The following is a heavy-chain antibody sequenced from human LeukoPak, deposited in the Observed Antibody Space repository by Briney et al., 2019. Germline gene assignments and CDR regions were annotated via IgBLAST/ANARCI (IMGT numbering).Heavy chain of an antibody. V-gene: IGHV3-30*03. CDR1: GFTFSSYG. CDR2: ISYDGSNK. D-gene: IGHD6-19*01. CDR3: ARDAGRLIAWLANYFDY. Sequence: GGSLRLSCAASGFTFSSYGMHWVRQAPGKGLGWVAVISYDGSNKYYADSVKGRFTISRDNSKNMLYLQMNSLRAEDTAVYYCARDAGRLIAWLANYFDYWGQGTLVTVSS. J-gene: IGHJ4*02.